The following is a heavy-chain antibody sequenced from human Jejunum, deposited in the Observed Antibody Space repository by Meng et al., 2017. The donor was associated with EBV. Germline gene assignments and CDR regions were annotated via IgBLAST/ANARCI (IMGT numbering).Heavy chain of an antibody. CDR3: ARASSERLLDY. CDR1: TDFISSYEW. Sequence: QGQLQESGPGLGKPSGTLSLTCPVSTDFISSYEWWSWVRQPPGKGLEWLGEINQVGSTYYNPSLKSRVTISIDTSKRQFSLRLNSMTAADTAVYYCARASSERLLDYWGQGTLVTVSS. J-gene: IGHJ4*02. D-gene: IGHD1-14*01. V-gene: IGHV4-4*02. CDR2: INQVGST.